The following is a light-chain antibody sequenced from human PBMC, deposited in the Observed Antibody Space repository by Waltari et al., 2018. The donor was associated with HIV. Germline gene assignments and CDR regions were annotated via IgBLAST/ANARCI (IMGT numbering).Light chain of an antibody. CDR3: CSYAGSSYV. Sequence: QSALTQPRSVSGSPGQSVTISCTGTSSDVGAYNYVSWYQQHPGKAPKLMIYDVTKRPSVVPVRFSGSKSVNTASLTISVLQAEDEADYYCCSYAGSSYVFGTGTNVTVL. CDR1: SSDVGAYNY. J-gene: IGLJ1*01. V-gene: IGLV2-11*01. CDR2: DVT.